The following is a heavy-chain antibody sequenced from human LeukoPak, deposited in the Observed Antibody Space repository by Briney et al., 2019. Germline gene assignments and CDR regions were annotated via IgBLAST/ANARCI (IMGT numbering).Heavy chain of an antibody. CDR1: GFTVSSNY. V-gene: IGHV3-66*01. CDR2: IYSGGST. CDR3: ARGGGWTGARKDFDY. Sequence: PGGSLRLSCAASGFTVSSNYMSWVRQAPGKGLEWVSVIYSGGSTYYADSVKGRFTISRDNSKNTLYLQMNSLRAEDTAVYYCARGGGWTGARKDFDYWGQGTLVTVSS. J-gene: IGHJ4*02. D-gene: IGHD3/OR15-3a*01.